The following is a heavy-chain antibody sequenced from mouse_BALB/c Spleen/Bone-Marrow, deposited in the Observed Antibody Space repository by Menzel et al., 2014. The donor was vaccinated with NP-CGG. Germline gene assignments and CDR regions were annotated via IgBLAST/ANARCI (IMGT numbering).Heavy chain of an antibody. CDR3: ARLITTDY. CDR2: IDPANGNT. J-gene: IGHJ2*01. D-gene: IGHD2-4*01. CDR1: GFNIKDTY. Sequence: EVQVVESGAELVKPGASVKSSCTASGFNIKDTYMHWVKQRPEQGLEWIGRIDPANGNTKYDPKFQGKATITADTSSNTAYLQLSSLTSEDTAVYYCARLITTDYWGQGTTLTVSS. V-gene: IGHV14-3*02.